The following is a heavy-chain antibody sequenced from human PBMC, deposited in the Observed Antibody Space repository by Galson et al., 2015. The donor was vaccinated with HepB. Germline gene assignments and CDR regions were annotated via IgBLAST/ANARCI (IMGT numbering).Heavy chain of an antibody. D-gene: IGHD3-9*01. J-gene: IGHJ6*02. Sequence: SVKVSCKASGGTFSNYAIGWVRQAPGQGLEWMGGIIPIFGTANYAQNFQGRVTLTADESTSTAYMEMSSLRSEDTAVYYCARYQHYDILSGPVYYYYGMDVWGQGTTVTVSS. CDR3: ARYQHYDILSGPVYYYYGMDV. CDR2: IIPIFGTA. V-gene: IGHV1-69*13. CDR1: GGTFSNYA.